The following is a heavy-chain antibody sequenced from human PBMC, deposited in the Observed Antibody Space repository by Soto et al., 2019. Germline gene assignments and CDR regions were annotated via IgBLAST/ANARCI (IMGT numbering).Heavy chain of an antibody. J-gene: IGHJ3*01. CDR3: VRDGGRDGYNTF. CDR2: IKEDGSES. Sequence: EVQVVESGGGLVQPGGSLRLSCAASGFTLIRYWMSWARQAPGKGLEWVGNIKEDGSESYYVDSVKGRFTISRDNAKNSLYLQMNSLRDEDTAVYYCVRDGGRDGYNTFWGQWTMVTVSS. CDR1: GFTLIRYW. V-gene: IGHV3-7*04. D-gene: IGHD5-12*01.